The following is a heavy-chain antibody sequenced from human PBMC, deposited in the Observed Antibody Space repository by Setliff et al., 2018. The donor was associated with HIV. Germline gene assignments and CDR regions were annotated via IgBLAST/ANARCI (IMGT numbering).Heavy chain of an antibody. V-gene: IGHV4-38-2*01. D-gene: IGHD3-22*01. CDR2: IYHSGST. CDR1: GYSISSGYY. CDR3: ARSTYYYDSSGYDAFDI. J-gene: IGHJ3*02. Sequence: SETLSLTCAVSGYSISSGYYWGWIRQPPGKGLEWIGSIYHSGSTYYNPSLKSRVTISVDTSKNQFSLKLSSVTATDMAVYYCARSTYYYDSSGYDAFDIWGQGTMVTVSS.